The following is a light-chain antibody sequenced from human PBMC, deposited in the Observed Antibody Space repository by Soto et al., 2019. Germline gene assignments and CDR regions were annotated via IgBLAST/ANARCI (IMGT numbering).Light chain of an antibody. CDR2: DNN. J-gene: IGLJ2*01. V-gene: IGLV1-51*01. Sequence: QSVLTQPPSVSAAPGPKVTICCSGSSSNIGNNYVSLYQQRPGTAPKLLIDDNNKRPSGILDRFSGSTSGTSATLGITGLQTGYEADYYCGTWDSSLSAGVLGGGTQLPVL. CDR3: GTWDSSLSAGV. CDR1: SSNIGNNY.